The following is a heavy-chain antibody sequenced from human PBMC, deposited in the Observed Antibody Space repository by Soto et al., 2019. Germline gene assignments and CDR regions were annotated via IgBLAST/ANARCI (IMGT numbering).Heavy chain of an antibody. CDR3: ATCRPLDILTGYPPDYYYGMDV. CDR2: IIPIFGTA. V-gene: IGHV1-69*01. J-gene: IGHJ6*02. D-gene: IGHD3-9*01. Sequence: QVQLVQSGAEVKKPGSSVKVSCKASGGTFSSYAISWVRQAPGQGLEWMGGIIPIFGTANYAQKFQGRVTITADESTSTAYMELSSLRSEDMAVYYCATCRPLDILTGYPPDYYYGMDVWGQGTTVTVSS. CDR1: GGTFSSYA.